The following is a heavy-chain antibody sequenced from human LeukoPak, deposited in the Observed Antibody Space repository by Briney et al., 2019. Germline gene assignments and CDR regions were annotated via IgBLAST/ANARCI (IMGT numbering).Heavy chain of an antibody. CDR3: ASAEHSISWYGGSYNWFDP. J-gene: IGHJ5*02. V-gene: IGHV1-8*01. CDR1: GYTFTSYD. CDR2: MNPNSGNT. Sequence: GASVKVSCEASGYTFTSYDINWVRQATGQGLEWMGWMNPNSGNTGYAQKFQGRVTMTRNTSISTAYMELSSLRSEDTAVYYCASAEHSISWYGGSYNWFDPWGQGTLVTVSS. D-gene: IGHD6-13*01.